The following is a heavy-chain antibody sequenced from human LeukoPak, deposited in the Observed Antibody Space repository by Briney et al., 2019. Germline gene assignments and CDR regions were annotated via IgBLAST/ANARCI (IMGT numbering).Heavy chain of an antibody. V-gene: IGHV5-10-1*01. J-gene: IGHJ4*02. CDR3: ARSDSGDRI. Sequence: GESLRISCEGSGYTFTNYWISWVRQMPGKGLEWMGGINPSDSYTNYSPSFQGHVTFSSDKSISTAYLQWSSLEASDTAMYYCARSDSGDRIWGQGTLVTVSS. CDR1: GYTFTNYW. D-gene: IGHD4-17*01. CDR2: INPSDSYT.